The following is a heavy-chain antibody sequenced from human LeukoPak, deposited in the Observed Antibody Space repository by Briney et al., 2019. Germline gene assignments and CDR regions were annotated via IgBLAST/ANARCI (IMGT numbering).Heavy chain of an antibody. Sequence: GGSLRLPCAASGFTFRSYWMHWVRQAPGKGLEWVSRVIRDGSFTNYADSVKGRFTISRDNAKNTLYLQMSSLRAEDTAVYFCVRDGDDFNFDYWGQGSLVTVSS. CDR3: VRDGDDFNFDY. CDR1: GFTFRSYW. D-gene: IGHD5-24*01. V-gene: IGHV3-74*01. CDR2: VIRDGSFT. J-gene: IGHJ4*02.